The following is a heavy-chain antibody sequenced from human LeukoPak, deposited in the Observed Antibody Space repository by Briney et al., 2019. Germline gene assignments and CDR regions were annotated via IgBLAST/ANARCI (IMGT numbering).Heavy chain of an antibody. J-gene: IGHJ5*02. V-gene: IGHV3-23*01. CDR2: ISGSGGST. Sequence: PGASLRLSCAASGFTFSSYAMSWVRQAPGKGLEWVSAISGSGGSTYYADSVKGRFTISRDNSKNTLYLQMNGLRAEDTAVYYCAKDGPPYTLRYFDWGPYNWFDPWGQGTLVTVSS. D-gene: IGHD3-9*01. CDR1: GFTFSSYA. CDR3: AKDGPPYTLRYFDWGPYNWFDP.